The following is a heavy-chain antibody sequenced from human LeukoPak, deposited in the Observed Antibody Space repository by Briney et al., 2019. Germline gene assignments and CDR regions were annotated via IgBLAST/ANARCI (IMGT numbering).Heavy chain of an antibody. Sequence: ASVKVSCKASGYTFTGYYMHWVRQAPGQGLEWMGWINPNSGGTNYAQKFQGRVTMTRDTSISTAYMELSRLRSDDTAVYYCAREGRIVGATDDAFDIWGQGTMVTVSS. V-gene: IGHV1-2*02. D-gene: IGHD1-26*01. CDR2: INPNSGGT. J-gene: IGHJ3*02. CDR1: GYTFTGYY. CDR3: AREGRIVGATDDAFDI.